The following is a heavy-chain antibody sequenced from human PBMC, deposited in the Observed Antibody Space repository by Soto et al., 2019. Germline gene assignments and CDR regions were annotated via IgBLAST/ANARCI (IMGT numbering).Heavy chain of an antibody. CDR1: GGTFSSYT. CDR2: IVLILGIT. D-gene: IGHD4-17*01. J-gene: IGHJ5*02. V-gene: IGHV1-69*02. Sequence: QVQLVESGAEVKKPGSSVKVSCKASGGTFSSYTISWVRQAPRQGLEWMGRIVLILGITNYAQKFQGRVTITADKSTSTVYMELSSLRSEDTTVYYCASGSSTVTNWFDPWGQGTLVTVSS. CDR3: ASGSSTVTNWFDP.